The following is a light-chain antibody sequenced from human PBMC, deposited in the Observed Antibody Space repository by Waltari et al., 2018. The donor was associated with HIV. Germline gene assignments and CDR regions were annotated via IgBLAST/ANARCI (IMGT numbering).Light chain of an antibody. CDR2: EVT. CDR1: SSDIGGYNY. J-gene: IGLJ1*01. Sequence: TSSDIGGYNYVSWYQQHPGKAPKLLIYEVTKRPSGVPDRFSGSKSGNTASLTVSGLQPEDEADYYCGSYTDTNNHYVFGTGTKVT. CDR3: GSYTDTNNHYV. V-gene: IGLV2-8*01.